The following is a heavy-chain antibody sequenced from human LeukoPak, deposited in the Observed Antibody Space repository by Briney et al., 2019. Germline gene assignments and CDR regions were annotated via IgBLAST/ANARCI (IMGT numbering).Heavy chain of an antibody. CDR2: IYSGGST. Sequence: GSLRLSCAASGFTVSSNYMSWVRQAPGKGLEWVSVIYSGGSTYYADSVKGRLTISRDNSKNTLYLQMNSLRAEDTAVYYCARIVVVAATGFDYFDYWGQGTLVTVSS. J-gene: IGHJ4*02. V-gene: IGHV3-66*02. CDR3: ARIVVVAATGFDYFDY. CDR1: GFTVSSNY. D-gene: IGHD2-15*01.